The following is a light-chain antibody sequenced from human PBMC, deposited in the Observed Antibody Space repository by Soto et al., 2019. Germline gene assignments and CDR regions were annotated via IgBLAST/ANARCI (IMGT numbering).Light chain of an antibody. CDR2: AAS. CDR3: QQLNRYPFT. Sequence: DIQLTQSPSFLSASVGDRVTITCRASQGISNYLAWYQQKPGRAPKLLIYAASTLPTGVPSKSSGKGSGTEFTLTISSLQPEDFATYYCQQLNRYPFTFGPGTKVDIK. V-gene: IGKV1-9*01. CDR1: QGISNY. J-gene: IGKJ3*01.